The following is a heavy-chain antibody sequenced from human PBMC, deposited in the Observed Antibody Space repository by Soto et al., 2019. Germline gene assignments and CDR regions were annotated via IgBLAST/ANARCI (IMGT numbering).Heavy chain of an antibody. Sequence: GGSLRLSCAASGFTFSNAWMNWVRQAPGKGLEWVGRIKSKTDGGTTDYAAPVKGRFTISRDDSKNTLYLQMNSLKTEDTAVYYCTTDSMTILYWSPPDYGMDVWGQGTTVTVSS. CDR3: TTDSMTILYWSPPDYGMDV. CDR2: IKSKTDGGTT. D-gene: IGHD3-3*01. V-gene: IGHV3-15*07. J-gene: IGHJ6*02. CDR1: GFTFSNAW.